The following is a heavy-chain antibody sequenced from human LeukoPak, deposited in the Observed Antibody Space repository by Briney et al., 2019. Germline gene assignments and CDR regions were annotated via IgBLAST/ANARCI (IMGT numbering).Heavy chain of an antibody. CDR1: GFSLTTSGMC. D-gene: IGHD6-13*01. CDR2: IDWDADK. J-gene: IGHJ4*02. V-gene: IGHV2-70*11. CDR3: ARMSTPATGASFDY. Sequence: SGPTLVNPKQTLTLTCTFSGFSLTTSGMCVSWIRQPPGKALEWLARIDWDADKYYSTSLKTRLTISKDTSKNQVVLTMTNMDPVDTATYYCARMSTPATGASFDYWGQGTLVTVSS.